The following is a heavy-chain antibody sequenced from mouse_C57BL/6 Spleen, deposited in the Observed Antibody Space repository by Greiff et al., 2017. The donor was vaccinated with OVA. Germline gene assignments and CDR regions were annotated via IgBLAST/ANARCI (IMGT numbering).Heavy chain of an antibody. Sequence: EVKLVESGPGLVKPSQSLSLTCSVTGYSITSGYYWNWIRQFPGNKLEWMGYISYDGSNNYNPSLKNRISITRDTSKNQFFLKLNSVTTEDTATYYCARIYYYGSLDYWGQGTTLTVSS. CDR2: ISYDGSN. V-gene: IGHV3-6*01. CDR3: ARIYYYGSLDY. D-gene: IGHD1-1*01. CDR1: GYSITSGYY. J-gene: IGHJ2*01.